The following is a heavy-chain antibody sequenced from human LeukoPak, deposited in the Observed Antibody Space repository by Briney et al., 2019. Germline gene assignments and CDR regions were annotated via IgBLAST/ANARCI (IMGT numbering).Heavy chain of an antibody. CDR1: GFTFSNFA. V-gene: IGHV3-23*01. CDR2: ISGGGGST. CDR3: ARDQYYYDSSGSTAHY. Sequence: GGSLRLSCAASGFTFSNFAMSWVRQAPGKGLEWVSSISGGGGSTYYADSVKGRFTISRDNSKNTLYLQMNSLRAEDTAVYYCARDQYYYDSSGSTAHYWGQGTLVTVSS. J-gene: IGHJ4*02. D-gene: IGHD3-22*01.